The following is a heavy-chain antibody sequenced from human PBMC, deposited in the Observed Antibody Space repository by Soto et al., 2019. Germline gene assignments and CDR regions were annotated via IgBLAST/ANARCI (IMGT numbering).Heavy chain of an antibody. D-gene: IGHD3-10*01. J-gene: IGHJ6*02. Sequence: GESLKISCKGSGYNFANYWIGWVRQMPGKGLEWLGIIYLGDSNTKYSPSFQGQVTISADKSISTAYLQWSSLKASDTAIYYCARHADYYGSGSYLDYYFAMDVWGQGTTVTVSS. V-gene: IGHV5-51*01. CDR1: GYNFANYW. CDR3: ARHADYYGSGSYLDYYFAMDV. CDR2: IYLGDSNT.